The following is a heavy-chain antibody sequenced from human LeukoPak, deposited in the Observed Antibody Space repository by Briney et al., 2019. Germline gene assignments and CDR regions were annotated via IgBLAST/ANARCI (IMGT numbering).Heavy chain of an antibody. CDR3: ARVPIASSSGDYRYGMDV. CDR2: IYSGVST. CDR1: GFTVSSNY. J-gene: IGHJ6*02. Sequence: GGSLRLSCAASGFTVSSNYMSWVRQAPGKGLEWVSIIYSGVSTYYADSVKGRFTISRDDSKNTLYLQMNSLRAEDTAVYYCARVPIASSSGDYRYGMDVWGQGTTVTVSS. V-gene: IGHV3-53*01. D-gene: IGHD6-6*01.